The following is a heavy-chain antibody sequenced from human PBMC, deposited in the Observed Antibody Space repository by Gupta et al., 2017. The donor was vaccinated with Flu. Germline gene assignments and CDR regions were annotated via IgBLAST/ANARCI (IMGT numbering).Heavy chain of an antibody. CDR3: AKDHDDDSSRGGAFDI. CDR1: GFTFSSYA. J-gene: IGHJ3*02. CDR2: ISGSGGST. D-gene: IGHD3-22*01. Sequence: EVQLLESGGGLVQPGGSLRLSCAASGFTFSSYAMSWVRQAPGKGLEWVSAISGSGGSTYYADSVKGRFTISRDNSKNTRYLQMNSLRAEETAVYYCAKDHDDDSSRGGAFDIWSQGTMVTVSS. V-gene: IGHV3-23*01.